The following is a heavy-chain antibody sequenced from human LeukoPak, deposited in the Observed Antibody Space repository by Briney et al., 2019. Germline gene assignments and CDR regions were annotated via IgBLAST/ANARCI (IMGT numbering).Heavy chain of an antibody. CDR3: ARGHYGLDV. Sequence: PGRSLRLSCAASGFTFSTYGMHWIRQAPGKGLEWISYMHNSGNTIYYADSVKGRFTISRDNAKNSLDLQMNSLRAEDTAVYYCARGHYGLDVWGQGTTVTVSS. CDR1: GFTFSTYG. J-gene: IGHJ6*02. V-gene: IGHV3-48*04. CDR2: MHNSGNTI.